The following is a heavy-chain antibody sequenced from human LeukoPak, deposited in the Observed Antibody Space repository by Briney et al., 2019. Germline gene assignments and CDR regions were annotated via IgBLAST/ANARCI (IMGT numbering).Heavy chain of an antibody. CDR1: GFTVTSNY. CDR3: ATDGYHYFDY. J-gene: IGHJ4*02. Sequence: GGSLRLSCAASGFTVTSNYMSWVRQAPGKGLEWVSLIYNDGSRTYYADSVRGRFTISRDTSEGTVYLQMDSLRPEDTAVYYCATDGYHYFDYWGQGTLVTVAS. V-gene: IGHV3-53*01. CDR2: IYNDGSRT. D-gene: IGHD5-12*01.